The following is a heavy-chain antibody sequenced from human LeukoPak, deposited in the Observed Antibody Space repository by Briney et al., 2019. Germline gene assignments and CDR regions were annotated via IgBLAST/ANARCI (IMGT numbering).Heavy chain of an antibody. V-gene: IGHV3-11*01. CDR2: ISSSATTI. CDR1: GFTFSDYY. Sequence: GGSLRLSCAASGFTFSDYYMNWIRQAPGKGLECVSYISSSATTIYYADSVKGRFTISRDNAKNLLYLQMNSLRAEDTAVYYCVLGRSYLYYMDFWGKGTTVTVSS. CDR3: VLGRSYLYYMDF. J-gene: IGHJ6*03. D-gene: IGHD1-26*01.